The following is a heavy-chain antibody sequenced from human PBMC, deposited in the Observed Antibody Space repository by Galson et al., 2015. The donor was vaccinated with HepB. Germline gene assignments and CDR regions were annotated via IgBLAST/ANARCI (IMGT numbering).Heavy chain of an antibody. D-gene: IGHD5-18*01. V-gene: IGHV1-69*13. CDR1: GGTFSSYA. J-gene: IGHJ4*02. Sequence: SVKVSCKASGGTFSSYAISWVRQAPRQGLEWMGGIIPIFGTANYAQKFQGRVTITADESTSTAYMELSSLRSEDTAVYYCARAAAMADYFDYWGQGTLVTVSS. CDR2: IIPIFGTA. CDR3: ARAAAMADYFDY.